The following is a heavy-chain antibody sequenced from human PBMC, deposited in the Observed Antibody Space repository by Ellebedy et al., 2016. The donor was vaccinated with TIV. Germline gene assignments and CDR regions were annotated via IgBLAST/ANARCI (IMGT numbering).Heavy chain of an antibody. J-gene: IGHJ6*02. CDR1: GFAVSSSG. D-gene: IGHD3-9*01. CDR3: ARALGLRYFDWLPTTDTYGMDV. CDR2: ISGSGGST. V-gene: IGHV3-23*01. Sequence: GGSLRLXCAASGFAVSSSGMHRVRQAPGKGLEWVSAISGSGGSTYYADSVKGRFTISRDNSKNTLYLQMNSLRAEDTAVYYCARALGLRYFDWLPTTDTYGMDVWGQGTTVTVSS.